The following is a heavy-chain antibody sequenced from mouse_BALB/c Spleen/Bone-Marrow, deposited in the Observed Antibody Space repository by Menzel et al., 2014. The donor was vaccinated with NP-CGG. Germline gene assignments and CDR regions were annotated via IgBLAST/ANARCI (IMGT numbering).Heavy chain of an antibody. J-gene: IGHJ4*01. CDR1: GYTFTGYW. D-gene: IGHD2-3*01. CDR3: ARALGDGYYYAMDY. CDR2: IDPSDSET. Sequence: KLSCKASGYTFTGYWMNWVKQRPGRGLEWIGRIDPSDSETHYNQKFKDKATLTVDKSSSTAYIQLSSLTSEDSAVYYCARALGDGYYYAMDYWGQGTSVTVSS. V-gene: IGHV1-74*01.